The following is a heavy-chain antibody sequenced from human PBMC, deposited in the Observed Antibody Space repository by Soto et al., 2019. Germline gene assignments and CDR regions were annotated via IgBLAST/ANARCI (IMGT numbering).Heavy chain of an antibody. J-gene: IGHJ5*02. V-gene: IGHV4-39*01. CDR1: GGSISSSSYY. CDR2: IYYSGST. Sequence: QLQLQESGPGLVKPSETLSLTCTVSGGSISSSSYYWGWIRQPPGKGLEWIGSIYYSGSTYYNPSLKSRVPISVDMSKNQFSLKLSSVTAADTAVYYCARHGLEGAARPRGWFDPWGQGTLVTVSS. D-gene: IGHD6-6*01. CDR3: ARHGLEGAARPRGWFDP.